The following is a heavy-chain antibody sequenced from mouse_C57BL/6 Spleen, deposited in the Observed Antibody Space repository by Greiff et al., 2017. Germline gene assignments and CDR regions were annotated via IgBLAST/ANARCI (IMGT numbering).Heavy chain of an antibody. CDR3: TVGNWARDY. CDR2: IDPETGGT. Sequence: VQLQQSGAELVRPGASVTLSCKASGYTFTDYEMHWVKQTPVHGLEWIGAIDPETGGTAYNQKFKGKAILTADKSSSTAYMELRSLTSEDSAVXYCTVGNWARDYWGQGTSVTVSS. D-gene: IGHD2-1*01. V-gene: IGHV1-15*01. J-gene: IGHJ4*01. CDR1: GYTFTDYE.